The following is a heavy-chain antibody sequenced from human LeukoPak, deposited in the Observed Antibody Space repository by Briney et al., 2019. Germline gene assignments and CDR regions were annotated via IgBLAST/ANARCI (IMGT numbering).Heavy chain of an antibody. CDR3: ARGSYYYDSSGYSPLEY. D-gene: IGHD3-22*01. Sequence: ASVKVSCKASGGTFSSYAISWVRQAPGQGLEWMGGIIPIFGTANYAQKFQGRVTITADESTSTAYMELSSLRSEDTAVYYCARGSYYYDSSGYSPLEYWGQGTLVTVSS. CDR2: IIPIFGTA. J-gene: IGHJ4*02. V-gene: IGHV1-69*13. CDR1: GGTFSSYA.